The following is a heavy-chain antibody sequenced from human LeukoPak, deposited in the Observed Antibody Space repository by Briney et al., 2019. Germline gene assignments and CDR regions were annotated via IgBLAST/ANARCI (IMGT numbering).Heavy chain of an antibody. V-gene: IGHV4-59*01. J-gene: IGHJ5*02. D-gene: IGHD5/OR15-5a*01. CDR3: ASRASVENWFDP. Sequence: SETLSLTCTVSGGSISSYYWSWIRQPPGKGLEWIGYIYYSGSTNYNPSLKSRVTISVDTSKNQFSLKLSSVTAADTAMYYCASRASVENWFDPWGQGTLVTVSS. CDR1: GGSISSYY. CDR2: IYYSGST.